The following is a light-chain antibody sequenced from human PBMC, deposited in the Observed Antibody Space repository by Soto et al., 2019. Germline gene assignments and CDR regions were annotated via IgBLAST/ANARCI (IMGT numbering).Light chain of an antibody. V-gene: IGKV1-39*01. Sequence: DIQMTQSPSSLSASVGDRVTITCRASQSISSYLNWYQQKPGKAPKLLIYAASSLQSGVPSRFSGSESGKDSARAISGLTPEDFETEYCQHSYSNPGTLGQGTRLEV. CDR3: QHSYSNPGT. CDR2: AAS. CDR1: QSISSY. J-gene: IGKJ5*01.